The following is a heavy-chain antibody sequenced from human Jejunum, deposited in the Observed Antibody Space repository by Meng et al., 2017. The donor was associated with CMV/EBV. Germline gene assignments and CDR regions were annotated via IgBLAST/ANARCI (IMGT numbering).Heavy chain of an antibody. J-gene: IGHJ5*02. CDR1: GWSFSHYY. Sequence: QLPQSGARPLKPSETLARTCCFYGWSFSHYYSSWIRQSPGKGLEWIGDIHPSGSTYYNPSLNSRVTMSVDTSKNQFSLNLRSVTAADTAVYYCSRGADAYKSGRSWGQGTLVTVSS. V-gene: IGHV4-34*01. CDR2: IHPSGST. D-gene: IGHD5-24*01. CDR3: SRGADAYKSGRS.